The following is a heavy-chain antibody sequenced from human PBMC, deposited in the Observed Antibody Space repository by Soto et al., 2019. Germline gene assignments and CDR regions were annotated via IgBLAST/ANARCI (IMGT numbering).Heavy chain of an antibody. D-gene: IGHD6-13*01. Sequence: ASVKVSCKVSGYTLTELSMHWVRQAPGKGLEWMGGFDPEDGETIYAQKFQGRVTMTEDTSTDTAYMELSSLRSEDTAVYYCATPIAAAGSFDYWGQGTLVTVYS. CDR1: GYTLTELS. J-gene: IGHJ4*02. V-gene: IGHV1-24*01. CDR3: ATPIAAAGSFDY. CDR2: FDPEDGET.